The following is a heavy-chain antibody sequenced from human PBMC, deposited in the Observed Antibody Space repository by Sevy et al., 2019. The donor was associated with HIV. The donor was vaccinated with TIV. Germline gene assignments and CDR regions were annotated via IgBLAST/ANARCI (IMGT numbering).Heavy chain of an antibody. D-gene: IGHD1-26*01. CDR3: SRGPPDGSYDYFDY. J-gene: IGHJ4*02. CDR2: ISGSSNYI. CDR1: GFTFSSYG. V-gene: IGHV3-21*06. Sequence: GGSLRLSCAASGFTFSSYGMHWVRQAPGKGLEWVSSISGSSNYIYYAESLTGRFIISRDNAKNTVYLQMNSLRPDDTAVYFCSRGPPDGSYDYFDYWGQGTLVTVSS.